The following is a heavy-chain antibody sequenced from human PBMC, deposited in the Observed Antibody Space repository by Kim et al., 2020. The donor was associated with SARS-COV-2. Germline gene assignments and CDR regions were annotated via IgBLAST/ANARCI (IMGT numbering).Heavy chain of an antibody. Sequence: KYNADAVKGRFTISWDNFENTVSLQMNSLRAEDSAVYYCARDMSRVRYFDYWGQGTLVTVSS. D-gene: IGHD3-10*01. V-gene: IGHV3-30*01. CDR2: K. CDR3: ARDMSRVRYFDY. J-gene: IGHJ4*02.